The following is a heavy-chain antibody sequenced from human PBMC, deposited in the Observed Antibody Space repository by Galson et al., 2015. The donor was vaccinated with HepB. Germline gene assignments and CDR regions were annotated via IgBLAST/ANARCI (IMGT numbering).Heavy chain of an antibody. CDR1: GYTFSRFS. V-gene: IGHV1-18*01. J-gene: IGHJ4*02. CDR3: ARGGLATIGGPTFDY. D-gene: IGHD5-24*01. CDR2: ISGYDGNV. Sequence: SVKVSCKASGYTFSRFSISWLRQAPGQGLEWMGWISGYDGNVNYAQKFQGRLTMTTDTSTNTAHMELRSLRSDDSAVYYCARGGLATIGGPTFDYWGQGTLVTVSS.